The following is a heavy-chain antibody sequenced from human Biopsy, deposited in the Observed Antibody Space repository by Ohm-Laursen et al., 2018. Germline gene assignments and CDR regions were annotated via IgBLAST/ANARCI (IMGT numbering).Heavy chain of an antibody. J-gene: IGHJ4*02. CDR2: IPYSRDT. V-gene: IGHV4-59*12. CDR1: GGSISGSS. D-gene: IGHD3-16*01. CDR3: ARAAFGPFDS. Sequence: GTLSLTCTVSGGSISGSSWSWIRQAPGKGLEWIGYIPYSRDTNYNPSLKSRITISVDTSKNQFSLRLSSVTAADTAVYYCARAAFGPFDSWGQGALVTVSS.